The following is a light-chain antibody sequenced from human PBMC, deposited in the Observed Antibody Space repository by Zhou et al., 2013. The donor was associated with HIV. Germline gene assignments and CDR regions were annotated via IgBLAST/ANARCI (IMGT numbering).Light chain of an antibody. Sequence: DIQMTQSPSTLSASVGDRVTITCRASQGISTYLAWYQQKAGKVPKLLIYAASTLQSGVPSRFSGSGSGTEFTLTISSLQPEDFATYYCQQANTFPWTFGQGPRWKSN. J-gene: IGKJ1*01. V-gene: IGKV1-27*01. CDR3: QQANTFPWT. CDR2: AAS. CDR1: QGISTY.